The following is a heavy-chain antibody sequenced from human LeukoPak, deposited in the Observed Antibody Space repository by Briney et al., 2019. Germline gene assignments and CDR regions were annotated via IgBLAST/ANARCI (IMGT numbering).Heavy chain of an antibody. Sequence: GGSLRLSCVASGFTFSDSWMTWVRQAPGKGLEWVANIKPDGTTKFYVDSVKGRFTISRDNALNSLYLQMNSLRTEDTAIYYCARSIPYGTTWYGRSDYWGQGTLVTVSS. CDR3: ARSIPYGTTWYGRSDY. D-gene: IGHD6-13*01. CDR1: GFTFSDSW. V-gene: IGHV3-7*03. J-gene: IGHJ4*02. CDR2: IKPDGTTK.